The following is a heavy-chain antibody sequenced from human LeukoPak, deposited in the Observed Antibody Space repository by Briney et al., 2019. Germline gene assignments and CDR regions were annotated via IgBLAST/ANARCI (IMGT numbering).Heavy chain of an antibody. CDR1: GLTFSSYP. J-gene: IGHJ3*02. Sequence: GGALRLSCAASGLTFSSYPMSLVRQAPGEGLEWVSTISGSGGSTYYADSVKGRFTISRDNSKNTLYLQMNSLRAEDTAVYYCAKDPCSSTSCSPGAFDIWGQGTMVTVSS. CDR2: ISGSGGST. V-gene: IGHV3-23*01. CDR3: AKDPCSSTSCSPGAFDI. D-gene: IGHD2-2*01.